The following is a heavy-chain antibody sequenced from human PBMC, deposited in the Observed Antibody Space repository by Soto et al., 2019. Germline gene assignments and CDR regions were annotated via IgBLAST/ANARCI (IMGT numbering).Heavy chain of an antibody. V-gene: IGHV4-39*01. J-gene: IGHJ5*02. CDR3: ARHRPSYRSGSYRFDP. CDR2: IYYSGST. Sequence: QLQLQESGPGLVKPSETLSLTCTVSGGSISSSSYYWGWIRQPPGKGLEWIGSIYYSGSTYYNPSLKSRVTISGDTSKNQFSLKLSSVTAADTAVYYCARHRPSYRSGSYRFDPWGQGTLVTVSS. D-gene: IGHD3-10*01. CDR1: GGSISSSSYY.